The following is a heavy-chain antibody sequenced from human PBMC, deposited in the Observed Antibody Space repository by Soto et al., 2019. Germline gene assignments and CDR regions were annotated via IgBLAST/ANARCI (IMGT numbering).Heavy chain of an antibody. V-gene: IGHV4-34*01. Sequence: QVQLQQWGAGLLKPSETLSLTCAVYGGSFSGYYWSWIRQPPGKGLEWIGEINHSGSTNYNPSLKSRVTISVDTSKNQFSLKLSSVTAADTAVYYCARLRFGVRQQLLWYFDLWGRGTLVTVSS. D-gene: IGHD6-13*01. CDR1: GGSFSGYY. CDR3: ARLRFGVRQQLLWYFDL. J-gene: IGHJ2*01. CDR2: INHSGST.